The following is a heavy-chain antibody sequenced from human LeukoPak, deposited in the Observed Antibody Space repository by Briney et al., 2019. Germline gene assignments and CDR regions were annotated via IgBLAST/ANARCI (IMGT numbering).Heavy chain of an antibody. CDR2: IWYDGSNK. J-gene: IGHJ4*02. D-gene: IGHD6-19*01. Sequence: GRSLRLSCAASGFTFSSYGMHWVRQAPGKGLEWVAVIWYDGSNKYYADSVKGRFTISRDNSKNTLYPQMNSLRAEDTAVYYCARDLRKFQWLPSYFDYWGQGTLVTVSS. CDR1: GFTFSSYG. CDR3: ARDLRKFQWLPSYFDY. V-gene: IGHV3-33*01.